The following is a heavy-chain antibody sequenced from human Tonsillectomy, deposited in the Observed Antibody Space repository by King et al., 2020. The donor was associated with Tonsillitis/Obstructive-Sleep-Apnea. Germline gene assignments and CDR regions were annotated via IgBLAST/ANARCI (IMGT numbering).Heavy chain of an antibody. Sequence: VQLVESGGGLVQPGGSLRVSCSASGFTFSSYAMHLVRQAPGKGLEYVSTIMSNWVSTYYADSGKGRFTISRDNSKNTLYLQMSSLKAEDTAVYYCVKDRGGTPLDIGYWGQGTLVTVSS. CDR1: GFTFSSYA. CDR3: VKDRGGTPLDIGY. V-gene: IGHV3-64D*06. CDR2: IMSNWVST. J-gene: IGHJ4*02. D-gene: IGHD1-1*01.